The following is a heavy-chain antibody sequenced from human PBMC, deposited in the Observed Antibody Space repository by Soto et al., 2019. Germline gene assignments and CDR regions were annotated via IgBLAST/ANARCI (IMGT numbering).Heavy chain of an antibody. CDR3: ARDDYGDYQFDY. D-gene: IGHD4-17*01. CDR1: GGSISSYY. CDR2: IYYSGST. Sequence: SETLSLTCTVSGGSISSYYWSWIRQPPGKGLEWIGYIYYSGSTNYNPSLKSRVTISVDTSKNQFSLKLSSVTAADTAVYYCARDDYGDYQFDYWGQGTLVTVSS. V-gene: IGHV4-59*01. J-gene: IGHJ4*02.